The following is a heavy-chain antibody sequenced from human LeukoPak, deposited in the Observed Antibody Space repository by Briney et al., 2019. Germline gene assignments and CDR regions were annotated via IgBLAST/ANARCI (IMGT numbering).Heavy chain of an antibody. CDR1: GGSFSGYY. CDR2: INHSGST. V-gene: IGHV4-34*01. Sequence: SETLSLTCAVYGGSFSGYYWSWIRQPPGKGLEWIGEINHSGSTNYNPSLKSRVTISVDTSKNQFSLKLSSVTAADTAVYYCARHTESKYCTNGVCWIDYWGQGTLVTVSS. CDR3: ARHTESKYCTNGVCWIDY. D-gene: IGHD2-8*01. J-gene: IGHJ4*02.